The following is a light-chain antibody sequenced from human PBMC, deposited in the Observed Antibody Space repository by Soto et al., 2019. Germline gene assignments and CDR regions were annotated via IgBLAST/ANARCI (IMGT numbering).Light chain of an antibody. CDR2: AAS. CDR1: QGISSN. J-gene: IGKJ5*01. CDR3: QQLNSYTIT. Sequence: DIHLTQSPSSLSASVGDRVTITWRASQGISSNLAWYQQKPGKAPKLLIYAASTLQSGVPSRFSGSGSGTEFTLTISRLQHEDFATYDCQQLNSYTITFGQGTRLEIK. V-gene: IGKV1-9*01.